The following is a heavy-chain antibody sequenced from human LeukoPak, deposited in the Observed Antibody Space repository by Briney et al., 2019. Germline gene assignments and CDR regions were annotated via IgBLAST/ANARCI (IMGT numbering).Heavy chain of an antibody. Sequence: SETLSLTCTVSGGSISSYYWSWIRRPPGKGLEWIGYIYYSGSTNYNPSLKSRVTISVDTSKNQFSLKLSSVTAADTAVYYCARGGIQLWFDAFDIWGQGTMVTVSS. J-gene: IGHJ3*02. CDR3: ARGGIQLWFDAFDI. D-gene: IGHD5-18*01. CDR2: IYYSGST. CDR1: GGSISSYY. V-gene: IGHV4-59*01.